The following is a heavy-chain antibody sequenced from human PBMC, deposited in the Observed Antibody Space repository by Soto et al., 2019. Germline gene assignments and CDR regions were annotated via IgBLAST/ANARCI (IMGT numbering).Heavy chain of an antibody. V-gene: IGHV1-69*01. Sequence: QVQLVQSGAEVKKPGSSVKVSCKASGGTFSSYAISWVRQAPGQGLEWMGGIIPIFGTANYEQKFQGRVTITADESTSTASEELSSLRSEDTAVYYCARDPGVRHYYDSSGYYSLDYGGQGTLVTVSS. D-gene: IGHD3-22*01. CDR3: ARDPGVRHYYDSSGYYSLDY. CDR2: IIPIFGTA. CDR1: GGTFSSYA. J-gene: IGHJ4*02.